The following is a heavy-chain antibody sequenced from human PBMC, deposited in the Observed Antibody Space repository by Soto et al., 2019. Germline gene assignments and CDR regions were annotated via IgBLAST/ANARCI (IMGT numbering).Heavy chain of an antibody. CDR3: AKYNNYWDEDY. Sequence: EVQLLESGGGLVQPGGSLTLSCAASGFTFDTYAMTWVRQAPGKGLEWVSAISGRGDGTYYADPVKGRFTISRDNSKNTVFLQMNSLRAEDTALYYCAKYNNYWDEDYWGQGTLVTVSS. D-gene: IGHD1-20*01. V-gene: IGHV3-23*01. CDR2: ISGRGDGT. J-gene: IGHJ4*02. CDR1: GFTFDTYA.